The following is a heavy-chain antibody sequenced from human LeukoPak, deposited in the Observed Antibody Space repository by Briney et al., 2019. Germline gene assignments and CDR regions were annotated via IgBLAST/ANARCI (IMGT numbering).Heavy chain of an antibody. CDR3: AREGVATAGFDY. CDR1: GGSISSSY. V-gene: IGHV4-59*12. CDR2: IYYSGST. J-gene: IGHJ4*02. Sequence: PSETLSLTCTVSGGSISSSYWSWIRQPPGKGLEWIGYIYYSGSTNYNPSLKGRVTISVDTSNKQFSLNLSSVTAADTAVYYCAREGVATAGFDYWGQGTLVTVSS. D-gene: IGHD5-12*01.